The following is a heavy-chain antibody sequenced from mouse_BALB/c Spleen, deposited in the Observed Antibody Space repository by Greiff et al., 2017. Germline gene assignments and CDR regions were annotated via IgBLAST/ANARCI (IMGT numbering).Heavy chain of an antibody. D-gene: IGHD2-3*01. J-gene: IGHJ1*01. CDR2: ISSGGSYT. CDR3: ARSDGYYRYFDV. V-gene: IGHV5-6*01. CDR1: GFTFGTYG. Sequence: EVQLVESGGDLVKPGGSLKLSCAASGFTFGTYGMSWVRQTPDKRLEWVATISSGGSYTYYPDSVKGRFTFSRDNAKNTLYLQMSSLKSEDTAMYYCARSDGYYRYFDVWGAGTTVTVSS.